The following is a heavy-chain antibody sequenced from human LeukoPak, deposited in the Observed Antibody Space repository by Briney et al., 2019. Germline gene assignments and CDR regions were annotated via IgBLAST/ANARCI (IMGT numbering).Heavy chain of an antibody. CDR1: GGTFSSYA. CDR2: IIPIFGTA. J-gene: IGHJ6*04. Sequence: ASVKVSCKASGGTFSSYAISWVRQAPGQGLEWMGGIIPIFGTANYAQKFQGRVTITADKSTSTAYMELSSLRPEDTAVYYCARGGVYCSGGSCFTKNYGMDVWGKGTTVTVSS. D-gene: IGHD2-15*01. CDR3: ARGGVYCSGGSCFTKNYGMDV. V-gene: IGHV1-69*06.